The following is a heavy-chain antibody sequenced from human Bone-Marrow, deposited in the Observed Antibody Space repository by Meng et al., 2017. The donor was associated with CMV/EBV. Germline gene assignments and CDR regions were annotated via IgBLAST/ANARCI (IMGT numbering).Heavy chain of an antibody. CDR1: GYTFTDYF. Sequence: ASVKVSCKASGYTFTDYFIHWVRQAPGQGLEWMGWINPNTGVTNYAQKFQGRVTMTRDTSISTAYMELSRLRSDDTAVYYCARAWGYCSSTSCYYFDYWGQGTLVTVSS. D-gene: IGHD2-2*01. CDR2: INPNTGVT. V-gene: IGHV1-2*02. J-gene: IGHJ4*02. CDR3: ARAWGYCSSTSCYYFDY.